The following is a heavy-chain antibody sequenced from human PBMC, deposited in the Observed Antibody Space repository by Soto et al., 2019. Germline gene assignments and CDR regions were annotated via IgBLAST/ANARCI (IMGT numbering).Heavy chain of an antibody. D-gene: IGHD5-18*01. Sequence: PGESLKISCKGSGYSFTSYWISWVRQMPGKGLEWMGRIDPSDSYTNYSPSFQGHVTISADKSISTAYLQWSSLKASDTAMYYCASLPVDTEIYYYGMDVWGQGTTVTAP. CDR3: ASLPVDTEIYYYGMDV. CDR2: IDPSDSYT. V-gene: IGHV5-10-1*01. CDR1: GYSFTSYW. J-gene: IGHJ6*02.